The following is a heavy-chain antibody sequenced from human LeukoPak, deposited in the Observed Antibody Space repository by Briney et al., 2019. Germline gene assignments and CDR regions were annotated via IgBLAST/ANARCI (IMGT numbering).Heavy chain of an antibody. V-gene: IGHV3-23*01. CDR1: GFTFSSYA. CDR3: AKGRAPMTTVVNGYYFDY. J-gene: IGHJ4*02. CDR2: ISGSGGST. D-gene: IGHD4-23*01. Sequence: GGSLRLSCAASGFTFSSYAVSWVRQAPGKGLEWVSAISGSGGSTYYADSVKGRFTISRDNSKNTLYLEMNSLRAEDTAVYYCAKGRAPMTTVVNGYYFDYWGQGTLVTVSS.